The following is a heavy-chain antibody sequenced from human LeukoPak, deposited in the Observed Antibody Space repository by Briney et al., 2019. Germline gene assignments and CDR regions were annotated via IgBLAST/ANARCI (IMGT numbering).Heavy chain of an antibody. CDR2: LNPNSGDT. CDR1: GYTFTGYY. J-gene: IGHJ4*02. CDR3: ARAPAGGPFDN. Sequence: ASVKVSCKASGYTFTGYYMHWVRQAPGKGLEWMAWLNPNSGDTDSAQKFQGRVTMTRDTSITTAYLELSSLRSDDTAVYYCARAPAGGPFDNWGQGTLVTVSS. V-gene: IGHV1-2*02. D-gene: IGHD4-23*01.